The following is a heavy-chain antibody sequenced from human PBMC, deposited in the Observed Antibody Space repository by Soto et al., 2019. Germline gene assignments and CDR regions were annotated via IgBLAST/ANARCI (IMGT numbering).Heavy chain of an antibody. CDR2: INHSGST. CDR1: CGSFSGYY. V-gene: IGHV4-34*01. Sequence: SETLSLTCAVYCGSFSGYYWSWIRQPPGKGLEWIGEINHSGSTNYNPSLKSRVTISVDTSKNQFSLKLSSVTAADTAVYYCASLGGIAARRLDYWGQGTLVTVSS. CDR3: ASLGGIAARRLDY. J-gene: IGHJ4*02. D-gene: IGHD6-6*01.